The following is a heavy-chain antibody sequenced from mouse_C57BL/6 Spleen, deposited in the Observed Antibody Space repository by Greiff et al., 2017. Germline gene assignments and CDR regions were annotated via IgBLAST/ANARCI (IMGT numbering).Heavy chain of an antibody. V-gene: IGHV2-5*01. D-gene: IGHD1-1*01. Sequence: QVQLQQSGPGLVQPSQSLSITCTVSGFSLTSYGVHWVRQSPGKGLEWLGVIWRGGSTDYNAAFMSRLSITKDNSKSQVFFKMNSLQADDTAIYYCARRDYGSIFGGAVGYWGQGASVTVAS. CDR2: IWRGGST. J-gene: IGHJ4*01. CDR3: ARRDYGSIFGGAVGY. CDR1: GFSLTSYG.